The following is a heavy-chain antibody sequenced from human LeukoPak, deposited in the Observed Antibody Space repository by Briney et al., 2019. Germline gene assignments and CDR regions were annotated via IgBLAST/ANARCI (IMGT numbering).Heavy chain of an antibody. CDR2: ISAYNGNT. D-gene: IGHD6-19*01. CDR1: GYTFTSYG. J-gene: IGHJ6*02. V-gene: IGHV1-18*01. CDR3: ARDQRSGWNYYYYGMDV. Sequence: ASVKVSCKASGYTFTSYGISWVRQAPGQGLEWMGWISAYNGNTNYAQKFQGWVTMTRDTSISTAYMELSRLRSDDTAVYYCARDQRSGWNYYYYGMDVWGQGTTVTVSS.